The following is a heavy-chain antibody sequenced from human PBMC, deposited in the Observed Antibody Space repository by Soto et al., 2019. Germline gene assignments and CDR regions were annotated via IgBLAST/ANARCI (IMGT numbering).Heavy chain of an antibody. CDR2: IVVGSGNT. D-gene: IGHD3-22*01. CDR3: AADRGDYYDSSGTFDY. Sequence: ASVKVSCKASGYTFTGYYMHWVRQARGQRLEWIGWIVVGSGNTNYAQKFQERVTITRDMSTSTAYMELSSLRSEDTAVYYCAADRGDYYDSSGTFDYWGQGTLVTVSS. CDR1: GYTFTGYY. J-gene: IGHJ4*02. V-gene: IGHV1-58*02.